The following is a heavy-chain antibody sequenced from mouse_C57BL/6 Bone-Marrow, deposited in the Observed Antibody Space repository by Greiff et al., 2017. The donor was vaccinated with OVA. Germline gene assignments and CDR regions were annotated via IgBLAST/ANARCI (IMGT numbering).Heavy chain of an antibody. J-gene: IGHJ4*01. CDR1: GFTFSSYA. V-gene: IGHV5-4*01. CDR2: ISDGGSYT. CDR3: ARERGGYAMDY. Sequence: EVQVVESGGGLVKPGGSLKLSCAASGFTFSSYAMSWVRQTPEKRLEWVATISDGGSYTYYPDNVKGRFTISRDNAKNNLYLQMSHLKSEDTAMYYCARERGGYAMDYWGQGTSVTVSS.